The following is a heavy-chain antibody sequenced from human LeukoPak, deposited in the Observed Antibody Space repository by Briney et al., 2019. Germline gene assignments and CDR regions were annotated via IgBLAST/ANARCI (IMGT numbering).Heavy chain of an antibody. CDR3: ARESYYYYYGMDV. CDR1: GYTFTSYG. J-gene: IGHJ6*02. CDR2: ISAYNGNT. V-gene: IGHV1-18*01. Sequence: ASVKVSCKASGYTFTSYGISWVRQAPGQGLEWVGWISAYNGNTNYAQKLQGRVTMTTDTSTSTAYMELRSLRSDDTAVYYCARESYYYYYGMDVWGQGTTVTVSS.